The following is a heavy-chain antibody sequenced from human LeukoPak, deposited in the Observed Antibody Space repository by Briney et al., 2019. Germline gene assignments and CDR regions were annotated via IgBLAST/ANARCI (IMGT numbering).Heavy chain of an antibody. J-gene: IGHJ5*02. Sequence: PSETLSLTCAVYGGSFSGYYWSWIRQPPGKGLEWIGEINHSGSTNYNPSLKSRVTMSVDTSKKQFSLKLSSVTAADTAVYYCARHAVEAASRWFDPWGQGTLVTVSS. D-gene: IGHD1-1*01. CDR2: INHSGST. CDR3: ARHAVEAASRWFDP. CDR1: GGSFSGYY. V-gene: IGHV4-34*01.